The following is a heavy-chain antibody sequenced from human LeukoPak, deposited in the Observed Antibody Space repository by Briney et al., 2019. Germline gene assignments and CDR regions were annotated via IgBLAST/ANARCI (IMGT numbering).Heavy chain of an antibody. J-gene: IGHJ4*02. Sequence: GRSLRLSCAASGFTFSSYAMPWVRQAPGKGLEWVAVISYDGSNKYYADSVKGRFTISRDNSKNTLYLQMNSLRAEDTAVYYCARASTYYYDSSGYLIDYWGQGTLVTVSS. CDR3: ARASTYYYDSSGYLIDY. CDR1: GFTFSSYA. D-gene: IGHD3-22*01. V-gene: IGHV3-30-3*01. CDR2: ISYDGSNK.